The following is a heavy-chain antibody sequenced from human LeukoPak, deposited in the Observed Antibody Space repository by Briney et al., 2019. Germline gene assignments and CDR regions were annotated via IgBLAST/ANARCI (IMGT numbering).Heavy chain of an antibody. CDR2: IIPIFGTA. V-gene: IGHV1-69*13. J-gene: IGHJ3*02. Sequence: SVKVSCKASGGTFSSYAISWVRQAPGQGVEWMGGIIPIFGTANYAQKFQGRVTITADESTSTAYMELSRLRSDDTAVYYCARSGSFGVVTNDAFDIWGQGTMVTVSS. D-gene: IGHD3-3*01. CDR3: ARSGSFGVVTNDAFDI. CDR1: GGTFSSYA.